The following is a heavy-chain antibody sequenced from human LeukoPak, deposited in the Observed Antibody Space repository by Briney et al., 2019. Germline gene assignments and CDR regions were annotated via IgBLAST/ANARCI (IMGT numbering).Heavy chain of an antibody. D-gene: IGHD3-22*01. Sequence: ASVKVSCKVSGYTLTELSMHWVRQAPGKGLEWMGGFDPVDGETIYAQKFQGRVTMTEDTSTDTAYMELSSLRSEDTAVYYCATDFGYDSSGYRKPLFDYWGQGTLVTVSS. CDR3: ATDFGYDSSGYRKPLFDY. CDR1: GYTLTELS. CDR2: FDPVDGET. J-gene: IGHJ4*02. V-gene: IGHV1-24*01.